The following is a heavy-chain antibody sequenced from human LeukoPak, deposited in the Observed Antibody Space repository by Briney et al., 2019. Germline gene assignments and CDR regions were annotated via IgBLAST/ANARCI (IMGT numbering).Heavy chain of an antibody. V-gene: IGHV4-34*01. CDR3: ASFPLGYCSSTSCHDY. J-gene: IGHJ4*02. D-gene: IGHD2-2*01. Sequence: SETLSLTCAVYGGSFSGYYWSWIRQPPGKGLEWIGEINHSGSTNYNQSLKSRVTISVDTSKNQFSLKLSSVTAAETAVYYCASFPLGYCSSTSCHDYWGQGTLVTVSS. CDR2: INHSGST. CDR1: GGSFSGYY.